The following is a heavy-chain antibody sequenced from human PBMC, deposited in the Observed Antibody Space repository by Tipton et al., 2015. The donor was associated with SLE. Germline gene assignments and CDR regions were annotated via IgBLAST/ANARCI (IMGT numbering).Heavy chain of an antibody. Sequence: TLSLTCTVSGGSVSSPIDYWSWIRQSPGKGLEWIGSIYDRGSTDYNPSLKSRVTISVDRSKNQFSLRLRSVTAADTAVYYCARGGECTNGVCYLNYFDPWGQGTLVTVSS. CDR1: GGSVSSPIDY. D-gene: IGHD2-8*01. J-gene: IGHJ5*02. CDR2: IYDRGST. CDR3: ARGGECTNGVCYLNYFDP. V-gene: IGHV4-61*01.